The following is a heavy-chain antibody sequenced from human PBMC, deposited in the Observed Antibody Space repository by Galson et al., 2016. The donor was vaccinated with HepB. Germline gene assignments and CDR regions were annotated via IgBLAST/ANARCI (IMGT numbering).Heavy chain of an antibody. CDR1: GFTFSDYY. J-gene: IGHJ6*02. Sequence: SLRLSCAASGFTFSDYYMSWIRQAPGTGLEWISYISSSGDIIYYADSVKGRFTISRDNAKNALYLQMNRLRAEDSAKYYCTRDPCCSRTTCYLYYGMDVWSHGTTVTVSS. D-gene: IGHD2-2*01. V-gene: IGHV3-11*01. CDR2: ISSSGDII. CDR3: TRDPCCSRTTCYLYYGMDV.